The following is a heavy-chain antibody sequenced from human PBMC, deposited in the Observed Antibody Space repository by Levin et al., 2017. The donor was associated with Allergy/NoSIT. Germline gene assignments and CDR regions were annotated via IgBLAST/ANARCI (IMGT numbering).Heavy chain of an antibody. CDR2: VSSSSTYT. J-gene: IGHJ3*02. Sequence: GGSLRLSCAASGFDFSSYNMNWVRQAPGKGLEWVSSVSSSSTYTHYADSVKGRFTVSRDNAKKSLYLLMNSLRVEDTAVYYCASGGLGSTFDIWGQGTTVTVSS. V-gene: IGHV3-21*01. CDR1: GFDFSSYN. D-gene: IGHD6-25*01. CDR3: ASGGLGSTFDI.